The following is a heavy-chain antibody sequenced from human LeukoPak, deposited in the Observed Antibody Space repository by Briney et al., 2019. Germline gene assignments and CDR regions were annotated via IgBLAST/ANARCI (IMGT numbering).Heavy chain of an antibody. V-gene: IGHV3-48*03. CDR2: ITTSGRTI. CDR3: ARGEDYGTNSFDY. D-gene: IGHD4-17*01. CDR1: GFTFSSYE. Sequence: GGSLRLSCAASGFTFSSYEMNWVRQAPGKGLEWVSYITTSGRTIYYADSVKGRFTISRDSAKNSLYLQMNGLRAEDTAVYYCARGEDYGTNSFDYWGQGTLVTVSS. J-gene: IGHJ4*02.